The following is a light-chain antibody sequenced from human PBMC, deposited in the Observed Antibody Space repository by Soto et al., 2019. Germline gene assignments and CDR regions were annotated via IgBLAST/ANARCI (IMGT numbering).Light chain of an antibody. CDR2: GNS. Sequence: QSALTQPPSVSGAPGQRVTISCTGSSSNIGAGYDVHWYQQLPGTAPKLLIYGNSNRPSGVPDRFSGSKSGTSASLAITGLQAEDEADYYCQSYDSSLSGGGVFGGGTKLTV. CDR1: SSNIGAGYD. J-gene: IGLJ3*02. V-gene: IGLV1-40*01. CDR3: QSYDSSLSGGGV.